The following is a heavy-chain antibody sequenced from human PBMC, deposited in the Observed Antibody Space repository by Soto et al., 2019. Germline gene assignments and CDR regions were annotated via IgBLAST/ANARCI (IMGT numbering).Heavy chain of an antibody. Sequence: QVQLVQSGAEVKKPGASVKVSCKASGYTFTSYGITWVRQAPGRGREWLGWSSAYNGNTDYAQKVQDRVTMTTDRSTSTAYMEPRCLRADDTAVYYCASSDVLEYTSWFCLDFWCQGTLVTVSS. V-gene: IGHV1-18*01. CDR3: ASSDVLEYTSWFCLDF. J-gene: IGHJ4*02. D-gene: IGHD2-2*01. CDR2: SSAYNGNT. CDR1: GYTFTSYG.